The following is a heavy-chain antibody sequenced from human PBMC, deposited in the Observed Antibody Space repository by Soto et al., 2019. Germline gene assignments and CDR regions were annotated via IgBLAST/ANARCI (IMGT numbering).Heavy chain of an antibody. CDR3: ARELDILTGYYTH. CDR2: ISYDGSNK. CDR1: GFTFSSYA. D-gene: IGHD3-9*01. Sequence: GGSLRLSCAASGFTFSSYAMHWVRQAPGKGLEWVAVISYDGSNKYYADSVKGRFSISRDNSKNTLYLQMNSLRAEDTAVYYCARELDILTGYYTHWGQGTLVTVSS. V-gene: IGHV3-30-3*01. J-gene: IGHJ4*02.